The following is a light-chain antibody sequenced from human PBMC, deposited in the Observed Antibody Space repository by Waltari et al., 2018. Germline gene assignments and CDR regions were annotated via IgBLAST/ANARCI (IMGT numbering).Light chain of an antibody. CDR1: SSDVGGYNY. V-gene: IGLV2-8*01. CDR2: EVS. J-gene: IGLJ2*01. Sequence: QSAPTQPPSASGSPGQSVTLSCTGTSSDVGGYNYVPWYQQHPGKAPKLMIYEVSKRPSGVPDRFSGSKSGNTASLTVSGLQAEDEADYYCSSYAGSNNLVFGGGTKLTVL. CDR3: SSYAGSNNLV.